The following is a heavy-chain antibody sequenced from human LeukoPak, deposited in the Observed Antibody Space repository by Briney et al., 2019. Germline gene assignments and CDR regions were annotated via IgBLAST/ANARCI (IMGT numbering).Heavy chain of an antibody. Sequence: GASVKVSCKASGYTFTSNYIHWVRQAPGHALEWMGMIYPRDGSTSYAQEFQGRVTATRDTSTSTVHMELSGLRSEDTAVYYCARDQEGFDYWGQGTLVTVSS. CDR1: GYTFTSNY. CDR2: IYPRDGST. J-gene: IGHJ4*02. V-gene: IGHV1-46*01. CDR3: ARDQEGFDY.